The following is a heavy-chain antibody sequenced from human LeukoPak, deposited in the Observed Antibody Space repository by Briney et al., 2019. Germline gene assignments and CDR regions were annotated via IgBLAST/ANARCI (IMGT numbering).Heavy chain of an antibody. J-gene: IGHJ4*02. CDR1: GGSIRSHY. CDR3: ARHRPLLRYSSGWYAYYFHY. Sequence: SETLSLTCTVSGGSIRSHYWSWIRQPPGKGLEWIGYIYYSGSTKYNPSLKSRVTISVDTSKNLFSLKLSSVTAADTAVYYCARHRPLLRYSSGWYAYYFHYWGEGTLVTVSS. CDR2: IYYSGST. D-gene: IGHD6-19*01. V-gene: IGHV4-59*11.